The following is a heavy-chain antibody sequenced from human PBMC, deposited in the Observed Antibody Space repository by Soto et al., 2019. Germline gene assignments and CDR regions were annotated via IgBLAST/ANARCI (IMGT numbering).Heavy chain of an antibody. J-gene: IGHJ4*02. CDR1: GFTFSSYG. Sequence: QVQLVESGGGVVQPGRSLRLSCAASGFTFSSYGMHWVRQAPGKGLEWVAVISYDGSNKYYADSVKGRFTISRDNSKNTLYLQMNSLRAEDTAVYYCANSVNDYGDDEFWVYWGQGTLVTVSS. CDR2: ISYDGSNK. D-gene: IGHD4-17*01. V-gene: IGHV3-30*18. CDR3: ANSVNDYGDDEFWVY.